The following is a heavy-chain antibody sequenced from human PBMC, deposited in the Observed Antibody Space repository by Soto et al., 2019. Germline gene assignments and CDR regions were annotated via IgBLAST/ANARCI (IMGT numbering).Heavy chain of an antibody. D-gene: IGHD2-2*01. Sequence: PSETLSLTCTVSGGSISSSSYYWGWIRQPPGKGLEWIGSIYYSGSTYYNPSLKSRVTISVDTSKNQFSLKLSSVTAADTAVYYCARHEVVAVPAAIDYWGQGTLVTVSS. J-gene: IGHJ4*02. CDR2: IYYSGST. CDR1: GGSISSSSYY. CDR3: ARHEVVAVPAAIDY. V-gene: IGHV4-39*01.